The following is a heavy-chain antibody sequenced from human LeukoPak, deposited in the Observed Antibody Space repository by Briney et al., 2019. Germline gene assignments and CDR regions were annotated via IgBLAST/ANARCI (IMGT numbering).Heavy chain of an antibody. D-gene: IGHD5-24*01. V-gene: IGHV3-48*03. CDR1: GFTFSSYE. CDR3: ASRDGYRPFDY. J-gene: IGHJ4*02. CDR2: ISSSGSTI. Sequence: GGSLRLSCAASGFTFSSYEMNWVRQASGKGLEWVSYISSSGSTIYYADSVKGRFTISRDNAKNSLYLQMNSLRAEDTAVYYCASRDGYRPFDYWGQGTLVTVSS.